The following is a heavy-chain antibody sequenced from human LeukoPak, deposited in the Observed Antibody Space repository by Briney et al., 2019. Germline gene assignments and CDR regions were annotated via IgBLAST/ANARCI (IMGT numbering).Heavy chain of an antibody. CDR3: ARGAIYSGSFSFDY. D-gene: IGHD1-26*01. Sequence: PGGSLRLSCAASGFTFSSYGMHWVRQAPGKGLEWVAVIWYDGSNKYYADSVKGRFTISRDNSKNTLYLQMNSLRAEDTAVYYCARGAIYSGSFSFDYRGQGTLVTVSS. CDR1: GFTFSSYG. V-gene: IGHV3-33*01. CDR2: IWYDGSNK. J-gene: IGHJ4*02.